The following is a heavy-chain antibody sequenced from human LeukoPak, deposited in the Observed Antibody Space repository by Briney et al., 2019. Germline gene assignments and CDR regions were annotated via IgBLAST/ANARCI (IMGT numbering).Heavy chain of an antibody. Sequence: PGGSLRLSCAASGLTFSSHAMNWVRQAPGRGLEWVSYISGGGDDTHYADSVRGRFTVSRDNSKNTLFLLMSSLKDEDTAFYYCAKTPASDFWGPFDYWGQGTLVSVSS. CDR1: GLTFSSHA. D-gene: IGHD7-27*01. CDR3: AKTPASDFWGPFDY. V-gene: IGHV3-23*01. CDR2: ISGGGDDT. J-gene: IGHJ4*02.